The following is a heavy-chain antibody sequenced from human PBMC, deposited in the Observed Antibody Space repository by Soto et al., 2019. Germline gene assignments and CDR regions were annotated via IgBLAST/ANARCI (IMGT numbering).Heavy chain of an antibody. Sequence: QVQVVESGGDLVRPGGALRLSCVASGFPFSDYYMTWFRQAPGKGPEWVAYISSTGAYTDYADSVKGRFTIIRDNNTKSFFLQMSSLTEEDTGIYYCARAPSRRSPPDYWGQGTLVTVSS. CDR2: ISSTGAYT. CDR3: ARAPSRRSPPDY. CDR1: GFPFSDYY. V-gene: IGHV3-11*05. J-gene: IGHJ4*02.